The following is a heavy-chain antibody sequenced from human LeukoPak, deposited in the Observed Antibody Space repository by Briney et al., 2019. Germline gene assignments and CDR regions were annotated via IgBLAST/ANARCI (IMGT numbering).Heavy chain of an antibody. CDR1: GYTLTELS. CDR2: FDPEDGET. CDR3: ATLPTLWNPGSLYDY. J-gene: IGHJ4*02. V-gene: IGHV1-24*01. D-gene: IGHD1-1*01. Sequence: GASVKVSCKVSGYTLTELSMHWVRQAPGKGLEWMGGFDPEDGETIYAQKFQGRVTMTEDTSTDTAYMELSSLRSEDTAVYYCATLPTLWNPGSLYDYWGQGTLVTVSS.